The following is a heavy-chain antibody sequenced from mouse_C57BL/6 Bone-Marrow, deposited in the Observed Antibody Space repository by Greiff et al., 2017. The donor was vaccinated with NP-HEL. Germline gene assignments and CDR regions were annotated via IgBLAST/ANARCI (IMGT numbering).Heavy chain of an antibody. CDR2: IHPNSGST. V-gene: IGHV1-64*01. CDR3: APYGSSFRGYAMDY. Sequence: QVQLQQPGAELVKPGASVKLSCKASGYTFTSYWMHWVKQRPGQGLEWIGMIHPNSGSTNYNEKFKSKATLTVDKSSSTAYMQLSSLTSEDSAVYYCAPYGSSFRGYAMDYWGQGTSVTVSS. CDR1: GYTFTSYW. J-gene: IGHJ4*01. D-gene: IGHD1-1*01.